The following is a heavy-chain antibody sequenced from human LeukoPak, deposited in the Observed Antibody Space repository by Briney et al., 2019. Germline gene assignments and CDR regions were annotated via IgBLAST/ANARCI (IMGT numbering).Heavy chain of an antibody. CDR2: IEQDGSEK. Sequence: GGSLRLSCAASGFSFSSYWMSWVRQAPGKGLEWVANIEQDGSEKYYVDSVKGRFTISRDNAKNSLYLQMNSLRAEDTAVYYCARLLAARNVFDIWGQGTMVTVSS. D-gene: IGHD6-6*01. V-gene: IGHV3-7*01. J-gene: IGHJ3*02. CDR1: GFSFSSYW. CDR3: ARLLAARNVFDI.